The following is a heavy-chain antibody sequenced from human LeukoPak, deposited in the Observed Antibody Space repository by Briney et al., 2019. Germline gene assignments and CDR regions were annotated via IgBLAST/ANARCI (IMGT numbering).Heavy chain of an antibody. J-gene: IGHJ4*02. D-gene: IGHD2/OR15-2a*01. CDR3: AREGFLDY. Sequence: GGSLRLSCAASGFSFSSYWMSWVRQAPGKGLEWVANTNQDGSGKNYVDSVRGRFTISRDNAENSLYLQMNSLRAEDTAVYYCAREGFLDYWGQGTLVTVSS. V-gene: IGHV3-7*01. CDR2: TNQDGSGK. CDR1: GFSFSSYW.